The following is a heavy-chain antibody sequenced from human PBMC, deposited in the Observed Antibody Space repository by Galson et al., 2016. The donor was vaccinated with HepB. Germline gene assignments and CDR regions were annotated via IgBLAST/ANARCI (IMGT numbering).Heavy chain of an antibody. D-gene: IGHD4-17*01. CDR1: GFTFSSYG. V-gene: IGHV3-30*03. Sequence: SLRLSCAASGFTFSSYGMHWVRQAPGKGLEWVAVISYDGSNKYFADSVKGRFTISRDNSKNTLYLQMNRLRVEDTALYYCASHDYGDEDYWGQGTLVTVSS. CDR2: ISYDGSNK. J-gene: IGHJ4*02. CDR3: ASHDYGDEDY.